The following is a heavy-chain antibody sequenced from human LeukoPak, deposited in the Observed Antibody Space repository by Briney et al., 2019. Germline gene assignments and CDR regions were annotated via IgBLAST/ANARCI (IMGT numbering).Heavy chain of an antibody. CDR2: CDPEDGET. CDR3: ATSRYYYDSSGYDY. CDR1: GYTLTELS. V-gene: IGHV1-24*01. J-gene: IGHJ4*02. D-gene: IGHD3-22*01. Sequence: ASVKVSCKVSGYTLTELSMHWVRQAPGKGLEWMGGCDPEDGETIYAQKFQGRVTMTEDTSTDTAYMELSSLRSEDTAVYYCATSRYYYDSSGYDYWGQGTLVTVSS.